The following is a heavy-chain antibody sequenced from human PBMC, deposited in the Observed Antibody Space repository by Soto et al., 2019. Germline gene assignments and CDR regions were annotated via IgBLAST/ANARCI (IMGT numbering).Heavy chain of an antibody. CDR1: GFTFSSYD. CDR3: ARVAVAGRVDY. J-gene: IGHJ4*02. D-gene: IGHD6-19*01. CDR2: IGTAGDT. Sequence: GGSLRLSCAASGFTFSSYDMHWVRQATGKGLEWVSAIGTAGDTYYPGSVKGRFTISRENAKNSLYLQMNSLRAGDTAVYYCARVAVAGRVDYWGQGTLVTVSS. V-gene: IGHV3-13*01.